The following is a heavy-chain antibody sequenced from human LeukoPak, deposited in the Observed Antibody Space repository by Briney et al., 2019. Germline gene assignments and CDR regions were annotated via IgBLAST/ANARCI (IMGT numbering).Heavy chain of an antibody. CDR1: GFTFSPYW. V-gene: IGHV3-74*01. J-gene: IGHJ6*02. CDR2: LNGDGSST. CDR3: ARDRTYAMDV. Sequence: PGGSLRLSCAASGFTFSPYWMHWVRQAPGNGLVWVSRLNGDGSSTSYADSVKGRFTISRDNAKNTVYLQMNSLTAEDTAVYFCARDRTYAMDVWGQGTTVTVSS.